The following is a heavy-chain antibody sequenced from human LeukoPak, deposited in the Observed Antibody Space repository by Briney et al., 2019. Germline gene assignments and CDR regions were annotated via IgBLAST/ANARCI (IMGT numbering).Heavy chain of an antibody. J-gene: IGHJ4*02. D-gene: IGHD5-12*01. CDR3: ARSAPYSGYDPEFDY. CDR2: INHSGST. Sequence: GSLRLSCAASGFAFRNYAMHWVRQPPGKGLEWIGEINHSGSTNYNPSLKSRVTISVDTSKNQFSLKLSSVTAADTAVYYCARSAPYSGYDPEFDYWGQGTLVTVSS. CDR1: GFAFRNYA. V-gene: IGHV4-34*01.